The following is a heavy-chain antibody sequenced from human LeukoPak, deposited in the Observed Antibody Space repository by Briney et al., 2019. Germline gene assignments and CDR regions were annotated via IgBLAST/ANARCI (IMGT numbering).Heavy chain of an antibody. CDR3: ARAPFYFDSRGFSMDAFDI. J-gene: IGHJ3*02. Sequence: SVKVSCKASGGTFSSHAVSWVRQAPGQGLEWMGGTTPIFGSAEYAQKFQGRVTITTDESTSTAYMELSSLRSEDTAVYYCARAPFYFDSRGFSMDAFDIWGQGTMVTVSS. V-gene: IGHV1-69*05. CDR2: TTPIFGSA. CDR1: GGTFSSHA. D-gene: IGHD3-22*01.